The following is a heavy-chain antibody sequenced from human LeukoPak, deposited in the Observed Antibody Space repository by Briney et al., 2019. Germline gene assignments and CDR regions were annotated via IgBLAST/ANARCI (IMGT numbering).Heavy chain of an antibody. CDR1: GFTFSSYA. J-gene: IGHJ6*03. V-gene: IGHV3-23*01. CDR2: ISGSGVST. D-gene: IGHD3-3*01. Sequence: PGGSLRLSCAASGFTFSSYAMSWVRQAPGKGLEGVLAISGSGVSTYYADSVKGRVSISRDNSKNTLYLHMNRPRAEAPAVYFFAKRKGNGYDFWSGYPSYYYMDVWGKGTTVTASS. CDR3: AKRKGNGYDFWSGYPSYYYMDV.